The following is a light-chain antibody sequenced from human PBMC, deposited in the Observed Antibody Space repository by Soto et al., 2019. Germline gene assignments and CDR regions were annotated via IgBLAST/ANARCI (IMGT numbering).Light chain of an antibody. Sequence: QSALTQPASVSGSPGQSITLSCTGTSSDVGGYNYVSWYQQHPGKAPKLMIYDVSNRPSGVSNRFSGSKSGNTASLTISGLQAEDEADYYCSSYTSSSTLYALGTGTKVTV. CDR3: SSYTSSSTLYA. CDR1: SSDVGGYNY. J-gene: IGLJ1*01. V-gene: IGLV2-14*01. CDR2: DVS.